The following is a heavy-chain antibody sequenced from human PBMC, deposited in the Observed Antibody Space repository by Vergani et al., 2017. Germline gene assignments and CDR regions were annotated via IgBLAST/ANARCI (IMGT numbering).Heavy chain of an antibody. V-gene: IGHV3-30*03. CDR2: ISHDGSNK. D-gene: IGHD5-12*01. J-gene: IGHJ4*02. CDR1: GFTLSNYG. CDR3: ASVDY. Sequence: QVQLVESGGGVVQPGRSLILSCAASGFTLSNYGMLWVRQAPGQGLEWVAVISHDGSNKYYADSVKGRFTITRDNSNNTLSLQMNSLRADDTAVYYCASVDYWGQGTLVTVSS.